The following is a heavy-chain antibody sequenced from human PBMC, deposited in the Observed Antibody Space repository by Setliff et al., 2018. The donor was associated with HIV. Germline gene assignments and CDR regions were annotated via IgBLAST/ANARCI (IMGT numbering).Heavy chain of an antibody. CDR1: GYSFISYW. CDR3: ARFVHSSGWYSSSYYYYMDV. J-gene: IGHJ6*03. Sequence: GESLKISCKGSGYSFISYWIGWVRQMPGKGLEWMGVIYPGDSDTTYSPSFQGQVNISADKSINTAYLQWSSLKASDTAMYYCARFVHSSGWYSSSYYYYMDVWGKGTTVTVSS. V-gene: IGHV5-51*01. D-gene: IGHD3-22*01. CDR2: IYPGDSDT.